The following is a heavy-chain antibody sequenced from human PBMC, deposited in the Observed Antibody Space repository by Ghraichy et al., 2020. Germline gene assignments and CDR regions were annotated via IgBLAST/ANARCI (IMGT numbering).Heavy chain of an antibody. Sequence: SLRLSCAASGFIFSGYWMSWVRQAPGKGLEWVANIKKDGSEKYYVDSAKGRFTISRDNAKNSLYLQMNSLRAEDTAVYYCARDLGGGWYFDYWGQGALVTVSS. CDR1: GFIFSGYW. CDR2: IKKDGSEK. CDR3: ARDLGGGWYFDY. V-gene: IGHV3-7*01. J-gene: IGHJ4*02. D-gene: IGHD6-19*01.